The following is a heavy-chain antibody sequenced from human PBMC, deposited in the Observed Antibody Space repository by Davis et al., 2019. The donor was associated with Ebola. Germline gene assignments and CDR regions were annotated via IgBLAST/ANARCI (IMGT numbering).Heavy chain of an antibody. D-gene: IGHD3-10*01. J-gene: IGHJ5*02. CDR3: ARGRSGSHRFDP. Sequence: PSETLSLTCAVYGGSFSGYYWSWIRQPPGKGLEWIGEINHSGSTNYNPSLKSRVTISVDTSKNQFSLKLSSVTAADTAVYYCARGRSGSHRFDPWGQGTLVTVSS. CDR1: GGSFSGYY. V-gene: IGHV4-34*01. CDR2: INHSGST.